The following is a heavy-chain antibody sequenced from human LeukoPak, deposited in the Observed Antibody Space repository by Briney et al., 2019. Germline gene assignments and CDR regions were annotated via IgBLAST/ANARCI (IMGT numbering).Heavy chain of an antibody. CDR2: IYPGDSDT. D-gene: IGHD5-24*01. J-gene: IGHJ4*02. CDR1: GYSFTSYW. Sequence: RGESLKISCKGSGYSFTSYWIGWVRQLPGKGLEWMGIIYPGDSDTRYSPSFQGPVTISADKSSSTAYLQWSSLKASDTAMYYCARSMATLGVYYFDYWGQGTLVTVSS. V-gene: IGHV5-51*01. CDR3: ARSMATLGVYYFDY.